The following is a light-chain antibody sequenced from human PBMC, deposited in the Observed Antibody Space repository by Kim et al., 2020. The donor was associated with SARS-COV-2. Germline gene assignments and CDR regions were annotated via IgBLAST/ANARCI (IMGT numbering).Light chain of an antibody. Sequence: QSALTQPASVSGSPGQSITISCTGTSSDVGSYNYVSWYQQHPGKAPKLMIYDVNKRPSGVSNRFSGSKSGNTASLTISGLQAEDEADYYCSSYTSSKTLVFGGGTQLIVL. CDR2: DVN. J-gene: IGLJ3*02. V-gene: IGLV2-14*03. CDR1: SSDVGSYNY. CDR3: SSYTSSKTLV.